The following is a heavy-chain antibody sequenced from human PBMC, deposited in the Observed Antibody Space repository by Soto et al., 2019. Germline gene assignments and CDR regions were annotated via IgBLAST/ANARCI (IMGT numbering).Heavy chain of an antibody. J-gene: IGHJ6*02. Sequence: WASVKVSCKASGYTFTGYYMHWVRQAPGQGLEWMGWINPNSGGTNYAQKFQGRVTMTRDTSISTAYMELSRLRSDDTAVYYCARDMAHSPYYYGMDVWGQGTTVTVS. CDR2: INPNSGGT. V-gene: IGHV1-2*02. CDR3: ARDMAHSPYYYGMDV. CDR1: GYTFTGYY.